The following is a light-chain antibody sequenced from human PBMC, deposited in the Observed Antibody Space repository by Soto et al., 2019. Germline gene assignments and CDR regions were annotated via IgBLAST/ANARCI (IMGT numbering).Light chain of an antibody. V-gene: IGKV1-5*01. J-gene: IGKJ1*01. Sequence: DIQMTQSPSTLSASVGDRVTVTCRASQSISSWLAWYQQKPGKAPKLLIYDASSLESGVPSRFSGSGSGTEFTLTISSLQSEDFAIYYCQQYNNWPTWTFGSGTRVEIK. CDR1: QSISSW. CDR2: DAS. CDR3: QQYNNWPTWT.